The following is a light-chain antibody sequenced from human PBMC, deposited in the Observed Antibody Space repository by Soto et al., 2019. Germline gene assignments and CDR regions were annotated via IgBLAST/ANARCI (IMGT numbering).Light chain of an antibody. CDR2: DVS. CDR1: SSDIGNYDF. J-gene: IGLJ2*01. CDR3: SSFTTTSTLVL. V-gene: IGLV2-14*03. Sequence: QSALTQPASVSGSPGQSITISCTGASSDIGNYDFVAWYQHHPGKAPKLLIYDVSHRPSGVSNRISGSKSGNTASLTISGLQTEDEADYYCSSFTTTSTLVLFGGGTKLTVL.